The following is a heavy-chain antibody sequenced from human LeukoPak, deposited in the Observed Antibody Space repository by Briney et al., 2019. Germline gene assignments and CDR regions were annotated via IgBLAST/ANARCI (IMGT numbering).Heavy chain of an antibody. J-gene: IGHJ2*01. CDR1: RFTFSSYA. V-gene: IGHV3-23*01. Sequence: GGSLRLSCAASRFTFSSYAMSWVRLAPGKGLEWVSAISGSSDTTYFADSVKGRFTISRDNSKNTLYLQMNSPRVEDTAVYDCARVAGARRSYWYFDLWGRGALVTVSS. CDR2: ISGSSDTT. D-gene: IGHD3-10*01. CDR3: ARVAGARRSYWYFDL.